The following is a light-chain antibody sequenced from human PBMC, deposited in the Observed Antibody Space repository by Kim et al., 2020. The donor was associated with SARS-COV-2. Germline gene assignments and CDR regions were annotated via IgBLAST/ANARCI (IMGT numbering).Light chain of an antibody. CDR1: SNDVGGYNY. CDR2: DVS. J-gene: IGLJ2*01. V-gene: IGLV2-11*01. Sequence: QSALTQPRSVSGSPGQSVTISCTGTSNDVGGYNYVSWYQQHPGKAPKLMIYDVSKRPSGVPDRLSGSKSGNTASLTISGLQAEDEADYYCCSYAGSYTFGVFGGGTKLTVL. CDR3: CSYAGSYTFGV.